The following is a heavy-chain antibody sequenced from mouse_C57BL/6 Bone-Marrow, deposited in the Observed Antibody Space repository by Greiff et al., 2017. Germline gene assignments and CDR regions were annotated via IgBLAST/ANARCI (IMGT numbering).Heavy chain of an antibody. J-gene: IGHJ4*01. CDR1: GFNIKDDY. CDR3: TLYYGNSYAMDY. CDR2: IDPENGDT. V-gene: IGHV14-4*01. D-gene: IGHD2-1*01. Sequence: VQLQQSGAELVRPGASVKLSCTASGFNIKDDYMHWVKQRPVQGLEWIGWIDPENGDTEYASKFQGKATITADTSSNTAYLQLSSLTSEDTAVYYCTLYYGNSYAMDYWGQGTSVTVSS.